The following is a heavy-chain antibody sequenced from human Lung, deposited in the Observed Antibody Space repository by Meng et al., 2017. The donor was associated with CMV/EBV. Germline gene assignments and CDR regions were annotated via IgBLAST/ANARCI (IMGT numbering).Heavy chain of an antibody. V-gene: IGHV4-30-4*01. D-gene: IGHD5-18*01. CDR2: VYYTGGT. J-gene: IGHJ4*02. Sequence: QESGPGLVKASQTLSLTCTVPGGSITGGDYYWSWIRQPPGKGLEWIGCVYYTGGTYDNPSLKSRLSMSVDTSNNQFFLNLTSVTAADTAFYFCARGSNTAMAYFDSWGLGTLVTVSS. CDR3: ARGSNTAMAYFDS. CDR1: GGSITGGDYY.